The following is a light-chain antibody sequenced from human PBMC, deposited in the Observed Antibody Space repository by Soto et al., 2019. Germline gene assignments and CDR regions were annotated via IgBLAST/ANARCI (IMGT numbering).Light chain of an antibody. V-gene: IGKV3-15*01. CDR3: QPHNNWPVVT. CDR1: RTISRN. CDR2: GAS. J-gene: IGKJ4*01. Sequence: EMVMTQSPVTLSGSPGERVTLSCRASRTISRNLAWYQQKPGQAPRLLIYGASTRATGIPDRFSGSGSGTEVTLTINRLQSEDFAMYYCQPHNNWPVVTFGGGTRVEIK.